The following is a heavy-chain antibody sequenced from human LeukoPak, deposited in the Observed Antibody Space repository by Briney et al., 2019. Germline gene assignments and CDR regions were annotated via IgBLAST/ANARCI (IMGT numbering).Heavy chain of an antibody. D-gene: IGHD3-22*01. CDR3: ARGFADSSGLDAFDI. V-gene: IGHV3-66*01. CDR1: GFTVSSNY. J-gene: IGHJ3*02. Sequence: GGSLRLSCAASGFTVSSNYMSWVRQAPGKGLEWVSVIYSGGSTYYADSVKGRFTISRDNSKNTLYLQMNSLRAEDTAVYYCARGFADSSGLDAFDIWGQGTMVTVSS. CDR2: IYSGGST.